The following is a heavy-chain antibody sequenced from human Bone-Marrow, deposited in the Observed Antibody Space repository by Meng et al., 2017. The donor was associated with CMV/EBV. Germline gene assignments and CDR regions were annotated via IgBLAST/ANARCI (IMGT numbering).Heavy chain of an antibody. CDR2: MNANSGNT. CDR1: GYTFTSYY. V-gene: IGHV1-8*02. J-gene: IGHJ5*02. CDR3: TRDSDGNFDL. D-gene: IGHD4-23*01. Sequence: ASVKVSCKASGYTFTSYYMHWVRQAPGQGLEWMGWMNANSGNTGYAQKFQGRVSMTRDTSTSTAFMELSSLRSEDTAVYYGTRDSDGNFDLWGQGTPVTVSS.